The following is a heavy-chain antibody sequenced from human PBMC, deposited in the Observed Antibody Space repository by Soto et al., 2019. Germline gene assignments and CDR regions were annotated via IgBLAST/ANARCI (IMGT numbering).Heavy chain of an antibody. CDR2: IYYSGST. V-gene: IGHV4-61*01. CDR3: ARDRTYNWVDP. J-gene: IGHJ5*02. Sequence: QVQLQESGPGLVKPSETLSLTCTVSGGSVSSGSYYWSWIRQPPGKGLEWIGYIYYSGSTNYNPSLKSRVTISVDTSKNQFSLKLSSVTAADTAVYYCARDRTYNWVDPWGQGTLVTVSS. CDR1: GGSVSSGSYY.